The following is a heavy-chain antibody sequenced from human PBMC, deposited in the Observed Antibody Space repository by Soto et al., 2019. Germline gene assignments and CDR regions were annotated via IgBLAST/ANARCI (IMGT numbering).Heavy chain of an antibody. CDR2: INHSGST. J-gene: IGHJ5*02. D-gene: IGHD1-7*01. CDR3: ARARFCNWNYALNWFDP. CDR1: GGSFIGYY. Sequence: PSETLSLTCAVYGGSFIGYYWSWILQPPGKGLEWIGEINHSGSTNYNPSLKSRVTISVDTSKNQFSLKLSSVTAADTAVYYCARARFCNWNYALNWFDPWCRGTLVTVFS. V-gene: IGHV4-34*01.